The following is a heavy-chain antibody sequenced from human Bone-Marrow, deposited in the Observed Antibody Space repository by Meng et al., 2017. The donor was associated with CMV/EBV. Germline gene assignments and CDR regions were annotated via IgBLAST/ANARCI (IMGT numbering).Heavy chain of an antibody. V-gene: IGHV3-48*04. Sequence: GESLKISCAASGFTFSSYSMNWVRQAPGKGLEWVSYISSSSSTIYYADSVKGRFTISRDNAKNSLYLQMNSLRAEDTAVYYCAREGYCSGNTCYTRGTFDYWGQGTLVTVSS. CDR1: GFTFSSYS. J-gene: IGHJ4*02. D-gene: IGHD2-2*02. CDR2: ISSSSSTI. CDR3: AREGYCSGNTCYTRGTFDY.